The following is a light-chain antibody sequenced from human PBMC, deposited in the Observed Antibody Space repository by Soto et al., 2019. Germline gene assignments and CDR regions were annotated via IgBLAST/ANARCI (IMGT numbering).Light chain of an antibody. J-gene: IGKJ2*03. CDR2: GAS. CDR3: QQYGSSPYS. Sequence: EIVLTQSPGTLSLSPGERATLSCRASQSVRSSYLAWYQQKPGQAPRLLIYGASSRATGIPDRFSGSGSGTDFTLSISRLEPEDFAVYYRQQYGSSPYSFGQGTKLEIK. V-gene: IGKV3-20*01. CDR1: QSVRSSY.